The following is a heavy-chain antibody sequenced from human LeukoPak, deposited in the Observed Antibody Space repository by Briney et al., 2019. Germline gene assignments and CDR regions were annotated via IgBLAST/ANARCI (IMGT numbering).Heavy chain of an antibody. D-gene: IGHD2-15*01. J-gene: IGHJ5*02. CDR2: INPNSGGT. CDR3: VRDTLSAAVVAAYDVGFDP. CDR1: GYTFTGYY. Sequence: ASVKVSCKASGYTFTGYYMHWVRQAPGQGLEWMGWINPNSGGTNYAQKFQGRVTMTRDTSISTAYMELSRLRSDDTAVYYCVRDTLSAAVVAAYDVGFDPWGQGTLVTVSS. V-gene: IGHV1-2*02.